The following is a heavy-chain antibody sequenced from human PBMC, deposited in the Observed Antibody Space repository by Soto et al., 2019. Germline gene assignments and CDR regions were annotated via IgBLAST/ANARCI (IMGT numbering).Heavy chain of an antibody. V-gene: IGHV1-18*01. D-gene: IGHD3-10*01. Sequence: ASVKVSCKASGYTFTSYGISWVRQAPGQGLEWMGWISAYNGNTNYAQKLQGRVTMTTDTSTSTAYMELRSLRSDDTAVYYCARGGGIDGSGSYHPRPYFDYWGQGTLVTVSS. CDR3: ARGGGIDGSGSYHPRPYFDY. J-gene: IGHJ4*02. CDR1: GYTFTSYG. CDR2: ISAYNGNT.